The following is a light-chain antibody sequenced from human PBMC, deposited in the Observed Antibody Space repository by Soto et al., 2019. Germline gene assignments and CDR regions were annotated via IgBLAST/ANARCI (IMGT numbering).Light chain of an antibody. J-gene: IGKJ1*01. CDR3: QQYNYWPPRT. CDR1: QTINSN. V-gene: IGKV3-15*01. CDR2: GAT. Sequence: EVVMTQSPATLSVSPGERATLSCRASQTINSNLAWYQQKPGQAPRLLIHGATTRATGIPGRFSDSGSGTEFTLTISSLQSEDIAVYYCQQYNYWPPRTFGQGTKVDIK.